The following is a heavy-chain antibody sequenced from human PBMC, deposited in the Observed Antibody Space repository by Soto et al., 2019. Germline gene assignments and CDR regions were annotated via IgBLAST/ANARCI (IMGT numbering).Heavy chain of an antibody. D-gene: IGHD4-17*01. J-gene: IGHJ4*02. CDR2: IYHSGST. Sequence: QLQLQESGSGLVKPSQTLSLTCAVSGGSISSGGYSWSWIRQPPGKGLEWIGYIYHSGSTYYNPPLRSRVTISVDRSKNQFSLKLSSVTAADTAVYYCASGPIGDYTDGFDYWGQGTLVTVSS. V-gene: IGHV4-30-2*01. CDR3: ASGPIGDYTDGFDY. CDR1: GGSISSGGYS.